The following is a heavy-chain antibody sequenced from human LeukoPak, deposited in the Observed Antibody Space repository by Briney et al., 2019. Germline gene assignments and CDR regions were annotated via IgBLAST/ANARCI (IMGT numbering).Heavy chain of an antibody. J-gene: IGHJ4*02. CDR1: GFTFSSYA. V-gene: IGHV3-23*01. CDR3: AKDSVRYSSSPIDY. Sequence: GGSLRLSCAASGFTFSSYAMSWVRQAPGKGLEWVSAISGSGGSTYYADPVKGRFTISRDNSKNTLYLQMNSLRVEDTAVYYCAKDSVRYSSSPIDYWGQGTLVTVSS. D-gene: IGHD6-13*01. CDR2: ISGSGGST.